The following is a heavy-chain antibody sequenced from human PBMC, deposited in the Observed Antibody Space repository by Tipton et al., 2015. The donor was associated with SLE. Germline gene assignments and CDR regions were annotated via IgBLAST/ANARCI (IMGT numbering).Heavy chain of an antibody. CDR1: GYSISSEYY. Sequence: TLSLTCAVSGYSISSEYYWGWIRQPPGKGLEWIGLLYQSGSTFYNPSLMGRVTISLDTSKNQFSLRLTSVIAADTAVYYCARLHGYSYGLNWFDPWGQGTLISVSS. D-gene: IGHD5-18*01. J-gene: IGHJ5*02. V-gene: IGHV4-38-2*01. CDR3: ARLHGYSYGLNWFDP. CDR2: LYQSGST.